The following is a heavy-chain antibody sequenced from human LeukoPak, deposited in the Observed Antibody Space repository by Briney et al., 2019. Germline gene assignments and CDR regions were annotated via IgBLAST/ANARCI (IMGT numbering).Heavy chain of an antibody. CDR2: ISSSSSYI. J-gene: IGHJ4*02. CDR3: GRGVGRWQQLGGFDY. D-gene: IGHD5-24*01. CDR1: GFTFSSYG. V-gene: IGHV3-21*01. Sequence: GGSLRLSCAASGFTFSSYGMNWVRQAPGKGLEWVSSISSSSSYIYYADSVKGRFTISRDNAKNSLYLQMNSLRAEDTAVYYCGRGVGRWQQLGGFDYWGQGTLVTVSS.